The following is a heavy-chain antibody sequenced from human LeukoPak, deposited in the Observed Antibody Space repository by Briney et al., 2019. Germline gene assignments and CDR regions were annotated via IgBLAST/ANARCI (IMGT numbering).Heavy chain of an antibody. CDR3: ARDGTAAGLYFDL. V-gene: IGHV3-7*01. D-gene: IGHD6-13*01. Sequence: PGGSLRLSCEVSGFTFTDHWMNWVRQAPGKGPEWVASIRQDGSEKTYVDSVKGRFTISRDNTKNSLSLQLNGPRAEDTAVYYCARDGTAAGLYFDLWGQGTLVTVSS. CDR2: IRQDGSEK. J-gene: IGHJ4*01. CDR1: GFTFTDHW.